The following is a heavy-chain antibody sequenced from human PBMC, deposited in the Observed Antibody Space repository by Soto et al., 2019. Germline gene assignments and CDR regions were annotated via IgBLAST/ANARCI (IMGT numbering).Heavy chain of an antibody. CDR2: ISSSGSTI. V-gene: IGHV3-48*03. Sequence: VQLVESGGGLVQPGGSLRLSCAASGFTFSSYEMNWDRQAPGKGLEWVSYISSSGSTIYYADSVKGRFTISRDNAKNSLYLQMNSLRAEDTAVYYCARLGIVVVPAAIHWFDPWGQGTLVTVSS. CDR3: ARLGIVVVPAAIHWFDP. D-gene: IGHD2-2*01. J-gene: IGHJ5*02. CDR1: GFTFSSYE.